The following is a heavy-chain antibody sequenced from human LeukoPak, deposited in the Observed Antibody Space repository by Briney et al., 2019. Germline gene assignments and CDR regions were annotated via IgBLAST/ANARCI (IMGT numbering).Heavy chain of an antibody. CDR1: GDIFSDYY. Sequence: GASVKVSCKASGDIFSDYYLHGVRQAPGQGPELLGWINPNTGVTKSAQTFQGRVAMTRDTSINTAYMEMTSLTFDDTAVYYCAREEDDAFDIWGQGTMVTVSS. CDR2: INPNTGVT. J-gene: IGHJ3*02. CDR3: AREEDDAFDI. V-gene: IGHV1-2*02.